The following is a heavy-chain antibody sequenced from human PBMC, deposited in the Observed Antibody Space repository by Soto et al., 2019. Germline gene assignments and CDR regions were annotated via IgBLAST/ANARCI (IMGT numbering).Heavy chain of an antibody. CDR2: SYYSGTT. CDR3: TRRYNWNDTYFDP. J-gene: IGHJ5*02. CDR1: GASISAHSYY. D-gene: IGHD1-20*01. Sequence: PSETLSLTCTVSGASISAHSYYWTWIRQPPGKGLEWIGSSYYSGTTYFNPSLKSRATISVGTSKNQFSLRLTSVTAADTAIYYCTRRYNWNDTYFDPWGPGALVTVSS. V-gene: IGHV4-39*01.